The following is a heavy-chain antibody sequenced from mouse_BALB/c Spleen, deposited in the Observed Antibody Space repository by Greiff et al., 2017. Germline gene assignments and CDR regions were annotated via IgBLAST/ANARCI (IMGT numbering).Heavy chain of an antibody. V-gene: IGHV14-3*02. CDR3: ARYLRLHAMDD. Sequence: EVQLQQSGAELVKPGASVKLSCTASGFNIKDTYMHWVKQRPEQGLEWIGRIDPANGNTKYDPKFQGKATITADTSSNTAYLQLSSLTSEDTAVYYCARYLRLHAMDDWGQGTSVTVSS. J-gene: IGHJ4*01. CDR1: GFNIKDTY. D-gene: IGHD1-2*01. CDR2: IDPANGNT.